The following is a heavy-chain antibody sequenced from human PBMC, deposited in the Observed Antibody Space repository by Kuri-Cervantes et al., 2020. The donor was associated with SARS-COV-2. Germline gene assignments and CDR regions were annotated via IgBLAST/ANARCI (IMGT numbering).Heavy chain of an antibody. CDR1: GNTFTNYY. D-gene: IGHD6-6*01. J-gene: IGHJ4*02. Sequence: ASVKVSCKASGNTFTNYYVHWVRQATGQGLEWMGWMNPNSGNTGYAQKFQGRVTMTRNTSISTAYMELSSLRSEDTAVYYCARGRYSSSAISDYWGQGTLVTVSS. V-gene: IGHV1-8*02. CDR3: ARGRYSSSAISDY. CDR2: MNPNSGNT.